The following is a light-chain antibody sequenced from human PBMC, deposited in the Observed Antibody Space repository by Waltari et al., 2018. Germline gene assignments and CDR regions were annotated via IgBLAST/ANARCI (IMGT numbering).Light chain of an antibody. CDR2: AAS. CDR1: QGLRND. V-gene: IGKV1-17*01. J-gene: IGKJ3*01. Sequence: DIQMTQSPSSLSASVGDRVTITCRASQGLRNDLGWAQQKPGKATKRLIYAASRLRSGVPSRVSGSGSGTEFTLTISSLQPRDFAAYCCLQHNSYLCTFGPGTKVDIK. CDR3: LQHNSYLCT.